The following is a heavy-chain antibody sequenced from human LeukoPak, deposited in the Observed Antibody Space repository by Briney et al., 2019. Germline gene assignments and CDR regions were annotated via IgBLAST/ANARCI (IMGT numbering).Heavy chain of an antibody. V-gene: IGHV4-59*01. CDR1: GDSIRTYY. CDR3: AIGWYHFDY. Sequence: PSETLSLTCTVSGDSIRTYYWSWIRQPPGKGLEWIGYIYYNGNTNYSPSLKSRVTMSVDTSKNQFSLRLSSVTAADTAVYYCAIGWYHFDYWGQGTLVTVSS. CDR2: IYYNGNT. J-gene: IGHJ4*02. D-gene: IGHD6-19*01.